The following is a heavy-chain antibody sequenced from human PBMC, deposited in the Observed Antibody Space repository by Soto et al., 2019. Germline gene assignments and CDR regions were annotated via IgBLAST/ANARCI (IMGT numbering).Heavy chain of an antibody. D-gene: IGHD3-22*01. CDR2: INPNSGGT. Sequence: GASVKVSCKASGYTFTGYYMHWVRQAPGQGLEWMGWINPNSGGTNYAQKFQGRVTMTRDTSTSTVYMELSSLRSEDTAVYYCARALGHYYDSSGYYYWGQGTLVTVSS. J-gene: IGHJ4*02. CDR3: ARALGHYYDSSGYYY. V-gene: IGHV1-2*02. CDR1: GYTFTGYY.